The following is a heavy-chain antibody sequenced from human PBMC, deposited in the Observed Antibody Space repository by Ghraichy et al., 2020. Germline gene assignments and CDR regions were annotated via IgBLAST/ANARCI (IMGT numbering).Heavy chain of an antibody. CDR1: GGSISSSSYY. V-gene: IGHV4-39*01. CDR3: ARRGAIAARRFDY. CDR2: IYYSGST. J-gene: IGHJ4*02. D-gene: IGHD6-6*01. Sequence: SETLSLTCTVSGGSISSSSYYWGWIRQPPGKGLEWIGSIYYSGSTYYNPSLKSRVTISVDTSKNQFSLKLSSVTAADTAVYYCARRGAIAARRFDYWGQGTLVTVSS.